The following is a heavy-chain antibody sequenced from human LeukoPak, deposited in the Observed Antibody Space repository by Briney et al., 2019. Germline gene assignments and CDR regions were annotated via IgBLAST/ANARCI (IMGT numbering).Heavy chain of an antibody. V-gene: IGHV4-59*01. CDR3: ARSYSGSYLNWFDP. Sequence: PSETLSLTCTVSGGSISSYYWGWIRQPPGKGLEWIGYIYYSGSTNYNPSLKSRVTISVDTSKNQFSLKLSSVTAADTAVYYCARSYSGSYLNWFDPWGHGTLVTVSS. CDR1: GGSISSYY. J-gene: IGHJ5*02. CDR2: IYYSGST. D-gene: IGHD1-26*01.